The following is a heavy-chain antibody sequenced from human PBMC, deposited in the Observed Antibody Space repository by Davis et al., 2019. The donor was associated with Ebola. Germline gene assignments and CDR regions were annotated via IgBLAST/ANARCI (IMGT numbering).Heavy chain of an antibody. CDR1: GFTFDDYA. V-gene: IGHV3-43*02. D-gene: IGHD2-2*01. CDR3: AKGCCSSTSCLLYYYYGMDV. Sequence: PGGSLRLSCAASGFTFDDYAMHWVRQAPGKGLEWVSLISGDGGSTYYADSVKGRFTISRDNSKNSLYLQMNSLRTEDTALYYCAKGCCSSTSCLLYYYYGMDVWGQGTTVTVSS. J-gene: IGHJ6*02. CDR2: ISGDGGST.